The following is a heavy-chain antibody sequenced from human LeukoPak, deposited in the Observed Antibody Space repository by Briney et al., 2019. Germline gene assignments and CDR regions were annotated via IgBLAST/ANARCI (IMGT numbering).Heavy chain of an antibody. D-gene: IGHD6-13*01. Sequence: SETLSLTCTVSGASINNYYWSWIRQPPGEGLEWIGYIYYSGSTKYNPSLKSRVTISMATSKNHFSLRLTSVTAADTAVYYCARVVSAAGGWLDPWGQGTLVTVSS. CDR2: IYYSGST. CDR1: GASINNYY. J-gene: IGHJ5*02. V-gene: IGHV4-59*01. CDR3: ARVVSAAGGWLDP.